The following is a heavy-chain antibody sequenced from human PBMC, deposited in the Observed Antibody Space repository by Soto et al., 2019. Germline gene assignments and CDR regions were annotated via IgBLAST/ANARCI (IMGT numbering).Heavy chain of an antibody. D-gene: IGHD6-13*01. CDR1: GGSISSYY. CDR2: INNSGST. J-gene: IGHJ4*02. Sequence: SETLSLTCTVSGGSISSYYWSWIRQPAEKGLEWIGRINNSGSTYYNPSLKSRVTMSADTSKNQFSLNLSSVTAADTAVYYGAGGAAADYFDYWGQGALVTVSS. CDR3: AGGAAADYFDY. V-gene: IGHV4-4*07.